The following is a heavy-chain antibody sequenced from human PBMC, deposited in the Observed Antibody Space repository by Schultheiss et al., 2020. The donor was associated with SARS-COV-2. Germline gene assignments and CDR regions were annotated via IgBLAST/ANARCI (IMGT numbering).Heavy chain of an antibody. V-gene: IGHV1-2*04. CDR1: GYTFTSYY. J-gene: IGHJ6*02. Sequence: ASVKVSCKASGYTFTSYYMHWVRQAPGQGLEWMGWINPNSGGTNYAQKFQGWVTMTRDTSISTAYMELSRLRSDDTAVYYCARLTTDIVVVPAAPYGMDVWGQGTTVTVSS. CDR2: INPNSGGT. D-gene: IGHD2-2*01. CDR3: ARLTTDIVVVPAAPYGMDV.